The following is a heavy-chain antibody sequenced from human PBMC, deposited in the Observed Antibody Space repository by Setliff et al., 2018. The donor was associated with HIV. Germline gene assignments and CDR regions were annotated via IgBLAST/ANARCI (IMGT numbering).Heavy chain of an antibody. Sequence: GESLKISCAASGFTFTSYWMIWVRQAPGKGLEWVAFIRYDGSNKYYADSVKGRFTISRDNSKNTLYLQMNSLRAEDTAVYYCAKIQNPQGYYYDSSGYYPHPGSPDYWGQGTLVTVSS. CDR1: GFTFTSYW. CDR3: AKIQNPQGYYYDSSGYYPHPGSPDY. D-gene: IGHD3-22*01. V-gene: IGHV3-30*02. CDR2: IRYDGSNK. J-gene: IGHJ4*02.